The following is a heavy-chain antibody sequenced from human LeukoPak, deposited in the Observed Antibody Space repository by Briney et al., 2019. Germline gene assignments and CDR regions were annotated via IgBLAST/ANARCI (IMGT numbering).Heavy chain of an antibody. D-gene: IGHD3-10*01. CDR1: GGTFSSYA. CDR3: ARFGATRSGSYFSRAYYYMDV. V-gene: IGHV1-69*05. Sequence: GASVKVSCKASGGTFSSYAISWVRQAPGQGLEWMGGIIPIFGTANYAQKFQGRVTITTDESTSTAYMELRSLRSDDTAVYYCARFGATRSGSYFSRAYYYMDVWGKGTTVTVSS. CDR2: IIPIFGTA. J-gene: IGHJ6*03.